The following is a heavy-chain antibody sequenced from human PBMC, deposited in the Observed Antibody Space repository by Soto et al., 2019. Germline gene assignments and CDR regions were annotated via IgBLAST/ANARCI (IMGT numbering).Heavy chain of an antibody. CDR3: ARDIWWEPGGDAFHI. Sequence: QVQLVESGGGVVQPGRSLRLSCAASGFTFNFFAMHWVRQAPGKGLEWVAAVSKDGSNTYYADSVKGRFTISRDNPKNTVYLKMKSLRVEDTAVYYCARDIWWEPGGDAFHIWGQGTMVTVSP. J-gene: IGHJ3*02. CDR1: GFTFNFFA. D-gene: IGHD1-26*01. CDR2: VSKDGSNT. V-gene: IGHV3-30-3*01.